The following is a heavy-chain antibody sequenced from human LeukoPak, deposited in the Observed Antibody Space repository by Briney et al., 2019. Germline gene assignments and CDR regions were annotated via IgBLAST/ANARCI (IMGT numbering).Heavy chain of an antibody. D-gene: IGHD6-19*01. J-gene: IGHJ4*02. CDR2: ISGSGGST. V-gene: IGHV3-23*01. CDR3: SCSAGGIAVAGTEDY. CDR1: GFTFSSYA. Sequence: PGGSLRLSCAASGFTFSSYAMSWVRQAPGKGLEWVSAISGSGGSTYYADSVKGRFTISRDNSKNTLYLQMNSLRAEDTAVYYCSCSAGGIAVAGTEDYWGQGTLVTVSS.